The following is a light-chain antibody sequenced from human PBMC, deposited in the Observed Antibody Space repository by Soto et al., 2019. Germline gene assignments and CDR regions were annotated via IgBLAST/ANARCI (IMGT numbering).Light chain of an antibody. CDR1: QSVSSSF. CDR2: GAS. V-gene: IGKV3-20*01. Sequence: EIVLTQSPGTLHLSPGERATLSCRASQSVSSSFLAWYQQKPGQAPRLLIYGASSRANGIPDRFSGSGSGADFTLTISRLEPEYFAVYYCQQYGSSPPWTFGQGTKVEIK. CDR3: QQYGSSPPWT. J-gene: IGKJ1*01.